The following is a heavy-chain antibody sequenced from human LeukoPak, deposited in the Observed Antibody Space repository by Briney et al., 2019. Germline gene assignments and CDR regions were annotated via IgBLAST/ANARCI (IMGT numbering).Heavy chain of an antibody. CDR1: GGAFRGYF. CDR3: ATLYLVNAFDI. Sequence: SETLSLTCGVSGGAFRGYFWTWIRQPPGKGLEWIGEIIDCGTTNYNPSLESRVAMSVDTSKNQVSLRLSSVTAADTAVYYCATLYLVNAFDIWGPGTLVTVSS. CDR2: IIDCGTT. D-gene: IGHD2-2*02. J-gene: IGHJ3*02. V-gene: IGHV4-34*12.